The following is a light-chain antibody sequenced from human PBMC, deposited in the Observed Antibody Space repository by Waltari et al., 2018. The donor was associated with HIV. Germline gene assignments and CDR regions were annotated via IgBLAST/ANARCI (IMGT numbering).Light chain of an antibody. J-gene: IGKJ2*01. CDR2: WAS. Sequence: DIVMTQSPDSLAVSLGERATMNCKSSQSVFYSSNSKNYLAWYQQKPGQPPKLLIYWASTRESGVPDRFSGSGSGTDFTLTISSLQAEDVAVYYCQQYSITPVTFGQGTELEIK. CDR3: QQYSITPVT. CDR1: QSVFYSSNSKNY. V-gene: IGKV4-1*01.